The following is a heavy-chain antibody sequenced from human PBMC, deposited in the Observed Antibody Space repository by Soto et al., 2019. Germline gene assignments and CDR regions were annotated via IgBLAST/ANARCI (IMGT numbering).Heavy chain of an antibody. D-gene: IGHD3-9*01. J-gene: IGHJ5*02. V-gene: IGHV1-2*02. CDR3: ARGSILTGYYQPGWFDP. CDR2: INPNSGGT. CDR1: GYTFTGYY. Sequence: ASVKVSCKASGYTFTGYYMHWVRQAPGRGLEWMGWINPNSGGTNYAQKFQGRVTMTRDTSISTAYMELSRLRSDDTAVYYCARGSILTGYYQPGWFDPWGQGTLVTVSS.